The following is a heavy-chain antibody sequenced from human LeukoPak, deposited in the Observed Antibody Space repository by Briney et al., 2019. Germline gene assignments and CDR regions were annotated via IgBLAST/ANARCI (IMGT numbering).Heavy chain of an antibody. D-gene: IGHD2-15*01. Sequence: SETLSPTCAVYGGSFSGYYWSWIRQPPGKGLEWIGEINHSGSTNYNPSLKSRVTISVDTSKNQFSLKLSSVTAADTAVYYCARELVGECSGGSCSFRGDWYFDLWGRGTLVTVSS. V-gene: IGHV4-34*01. J-gene: IGHJ2*01. CDR2: INHSGST. CDR1: GGSFSGYY. CDR3: ARELVGECSGGSCSFRGDWYFDL.